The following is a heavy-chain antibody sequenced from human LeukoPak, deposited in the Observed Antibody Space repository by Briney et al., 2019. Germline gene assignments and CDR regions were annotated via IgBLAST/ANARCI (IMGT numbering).Heavy chain of an antibody. J-gene: IGHJ4*02. V-gene: IGHV4-34*01. CDR2: INHSGSP. Sequence: PSETLSLTCAVYGGSFSGYYWSWIRQPPGKGLEWIGEINHSGSPNYNPSLKSRVTISVDTSKNQFSLKLGSVTAADTAVYYCAMYIWFGELPLDYWGQGTLVTVSS. D-gene: IGHD3-10*01. CDR3: AMYIWFGELPLDY. CDR1: GGSFSGYY.